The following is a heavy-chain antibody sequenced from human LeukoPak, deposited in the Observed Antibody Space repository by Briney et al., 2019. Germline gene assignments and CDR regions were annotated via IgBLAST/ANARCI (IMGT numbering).Heavy chain of an antibody. D-gene: IGHD6-13*01. J-gene: IGHJ4*02. CDR2: INSDGSST. CDR3: AVSSSSGSGYFDY. CDR1: GFTFSSYW. V-gene: IGHV3-74*01. Sequence: GGSLRLSCAASGFTFSSYWMHGVRQAPGKGLVWVSRINSDGSSTSYADSVKGRFTISRDNAKNTLYLQMNSLRAEDTAVYYCAVSSSSGSGYFDYWGQGTLVTVSS.